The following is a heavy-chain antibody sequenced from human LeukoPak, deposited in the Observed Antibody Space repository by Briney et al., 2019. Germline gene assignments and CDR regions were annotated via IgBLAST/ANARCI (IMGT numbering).Heavy chain of an antibody. Sequence: SETLSLTCTVSGGYINSNSYCWCWVRQPPGKGLEWIGSIYYSGNTYYNPSLKSRVTISVDTAKNQFSLKLNSLTAADTAVYYCARADDFGDPQDSDAFDIWGQGTMVTVSS. CDR3: ARADDFGDPQDSDAFDI. CDR1: GGYINSNSYC. D-gene: IGHD4-17*01. J-gene: IGHJ3*02. V-gene: IGHV4-39*01. CDR2: IYYSGNT.